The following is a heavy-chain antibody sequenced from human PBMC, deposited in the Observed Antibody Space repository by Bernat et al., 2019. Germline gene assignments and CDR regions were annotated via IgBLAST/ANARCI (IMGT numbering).Heavy chain of an antibody. CDR2: ISAYNGNT. CDR1: GYTFTSYG. J-gene: IGHJ3*02. CDR3: ARESLLSPGAFDI. V-gene: IGHV1-18*01. Sequence: QVQLVQSGTEVKKPGASVKVSCRTSGYTFTSYGISWVRQAPGQGLEWMGWISAYNGNTNYAQKVQGRVTMTTDTSTRTAYMELRSLFSDDTAVYYCARESLLSPGAFDIWRQGTMVTVSS.